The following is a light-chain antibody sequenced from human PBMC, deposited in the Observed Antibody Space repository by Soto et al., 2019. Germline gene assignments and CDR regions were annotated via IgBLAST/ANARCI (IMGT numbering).Light chain of an antibody. J-gene: IGKJ4*01. V-gene: IGKV3D-20*02. CDR3: QQRSNWLT. CDR2: GAS. Sequence: EIVLTQSPGTLSLSPGERATLSCRASQSVSNNYLAWYQQKPGQAPRLLFYGASTRATGIPARFSGSGSGTDFTLTISSLEPEDFAVYYCQQRSNWLTFGGGTKVDIK. CDR1: QSVSNNY.